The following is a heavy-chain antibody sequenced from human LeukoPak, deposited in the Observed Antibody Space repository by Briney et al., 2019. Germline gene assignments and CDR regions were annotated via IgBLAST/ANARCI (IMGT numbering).Heavy chain of an antibody. Sequence: PGGSLRLSCAASGFTCSSYSMNWVRQAPGKGLEWVSSISSSSSYIYYADSVKGRFTISRDNAKNSLYLQMNSLRAEDTAVYYCATIRYCSSTSCRSLDYWGQGILVTVSS. CDR3: ATIRYCSSTSCRSLDY. V-gene: IGHV3-21*01. CDR1: GFTCSSYS. J-gene: IGHJ4*02. CDR2: ISSSSSYI. D-gene: IGHD2-2*01.